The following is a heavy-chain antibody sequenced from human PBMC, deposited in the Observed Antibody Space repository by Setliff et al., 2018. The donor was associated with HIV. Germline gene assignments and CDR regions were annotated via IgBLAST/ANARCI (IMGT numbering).Heavy chain of an antibody. CDR3: ARHMPRVRGVTYFDS. J-gene: IGHJ4*02. V-gene: IGHV4-39*01. CDR2: FHYGGST. Sequence: SETLSLTCTADSITYKTSYWGWIRQPPGKGLEWIGSFHYGGSTFYNPSLQGRVTTSVDTSNSQFSLTLTYVTAADTATYYCARHMPRVRGVTYFDSWGQGILVTVSS. D-gene: IGHD3-10*01. CDR1: DSITYKTSY.